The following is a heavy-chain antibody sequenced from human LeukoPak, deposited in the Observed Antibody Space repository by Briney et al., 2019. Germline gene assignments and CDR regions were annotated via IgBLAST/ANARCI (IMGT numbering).Heavy chain of an antibody. V-gene: IGHV4-30-4*01. CDR1: GGSISSGDYY. Sequence: SETLSLTCTVSGGSISSGDYYWSWIRQPPGKGLEWIGYIYYSGSTYYNPSLKSRVTISVDTSKNQFSLKLSSVTAADTAVYYCARGVAAAGTRYFQHWGQGTLVTVSS. CDR2: IYYSGST. CDR3: ARGVAAAGTRYFQH. J-gene: IGHJ1*01. D-gene: IGHD6-13*01.